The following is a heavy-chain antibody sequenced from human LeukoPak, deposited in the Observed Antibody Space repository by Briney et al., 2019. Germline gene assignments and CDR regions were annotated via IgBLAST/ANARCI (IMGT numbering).Heavy chain of an antibody. Sequence: GASVKVSCKASGYTFTSYDINWVRQAPGQGLEWMGGIIPIFGTANYAQKFQGRVTITTDESTSTAYMELSSLRSEDTAVYYCARRTMVRGVPSYYMDVWGKGTTVTVSS. D-gene: IGHD3-10*01. J-gene: IGHJ6*03. CDR3: ARRTMVRGVPSYYMDV. CDR1: GYTFTSYD. V-gene: IGHV1-69*05. CDR2: IIPIFGTA.